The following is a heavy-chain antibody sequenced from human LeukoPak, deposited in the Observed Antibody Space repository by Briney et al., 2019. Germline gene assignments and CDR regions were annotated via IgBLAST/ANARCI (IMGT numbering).Heavy chain of an antibody. Sequence: ASVKVSCKASGYTFTGYYMHWVRQAPGQGLEWMGWINPNSGGTNYAQKFQGRVTMTRDTSISTAYMELSRLRSDDTAVYYCVRSPPYWGYSHSSDAFDIWGQGTMVTVSS. CDR2: INPNSGGT. V-gene: IGHV1-2*02. CDR1: GYTFTGYY. D-gene: IGHD7-27*01. J-gene: IGHJ3*02. CDR3: VRSPPYWGYSHSSDAFDI.